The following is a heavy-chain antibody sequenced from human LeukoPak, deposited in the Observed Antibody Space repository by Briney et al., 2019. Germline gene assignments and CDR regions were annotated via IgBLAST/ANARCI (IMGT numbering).Heavy chain of an antibody. CDR1: GGTFSSYA. CDR3: ARGGTPTYYYYYMDV. D-gene: IGHD1-1*01. J-gene: IGHJ6*03. Sequence: GASVKVSCKASGGTFSSYAISWVRQAPGQGLEWMGGIIPIFGTANYAQKFQGRVTITTDESTSTAYVELSSLRSEDTAVYYCARGGTPTYYYYYMDVWGKGTTVTVSS. V-gene: IGHV1-69*05. CDR2: IIPIFGTA.